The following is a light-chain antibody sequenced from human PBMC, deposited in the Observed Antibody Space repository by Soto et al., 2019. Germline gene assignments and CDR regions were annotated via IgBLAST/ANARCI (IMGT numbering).Light chain of an antibody. Sequence: QSVLTQPPSASGTPGQRVTISCSGSSSNIGSNYVYWYHQLPGTAPKLLIYRHNQRPSGVPDRFSGSKSGTSASLAISGLRSEDEADYCCATWDDSLSGVVFGGGTKLTVL. CDR2: RHN. CDR3: ATWDDSLSGVV. J-gene: IGLJ2*01. CDR1: SSNIGSNY. V-gene: IGLV1-47*01.